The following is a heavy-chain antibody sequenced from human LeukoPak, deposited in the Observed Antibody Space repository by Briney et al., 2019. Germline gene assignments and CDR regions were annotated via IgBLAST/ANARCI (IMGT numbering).Heavy chain of an antibody. V-gene: IGHV3-30*04. Sequence: PGRSLRLSCAASGCTFSSYAMHWVRQAPGKGLEWVAVISYEGGTQHYADSVKGRFIISRDNPRNTLYLQMNILRTEDTAVYYCAKEGTPQVSTWYDLWGQGTQVIVSS. CDR1: GCTFSSYA. D-gene: IGHD3-10*01. CDR2: ISYEGGTQ. CDR3: AKEGTPQVSTWYDL. J-gene: IGHJ5*02.